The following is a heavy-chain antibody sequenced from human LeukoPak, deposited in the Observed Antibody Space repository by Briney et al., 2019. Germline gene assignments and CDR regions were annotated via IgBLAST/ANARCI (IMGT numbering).Heavy chain of an antibody. D-gene: IGHD5-12*01. J-gene: IGHJ3*02. CDR2: ISYDGSNE. Sequence: PGGSLRLSCAASGFSFSSYGMHWVRQAPGKGLEWVAVISYDGSNEYYADSVKGRFTISRDNSKNTLYLQMNSLRAEDTAVYYCARRGYSGYEHGFDIWGQGTMVTVSS. CDR1: GFSFSSYG. V-gene: IGHV3-30*03. CDR3: ARRGYSGYEHGFDI.